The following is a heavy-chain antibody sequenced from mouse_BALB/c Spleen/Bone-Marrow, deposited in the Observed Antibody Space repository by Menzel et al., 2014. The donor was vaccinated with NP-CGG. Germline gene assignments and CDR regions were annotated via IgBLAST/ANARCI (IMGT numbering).Heavy chain of an antibody. D-gene: IGHD1-1*01. CDR2: INPSNGGT. V-gene: IGHV1S81*02. CDR3: TRSNYGYWYFDV. Sequence: VQLQQSGAELVKPGASVKLSCKASGYSFTRYYMYWVKQRPGQGLEWIGEINPSNGGTNFNEKFKSRATLTVDKSSSTAYMQFSSLTSEDSAVYYCTRSNYGYWYFDVWGAGTTVTVFS. J-gene: IGHJ1*01. CDR1: GYSFTRYY.